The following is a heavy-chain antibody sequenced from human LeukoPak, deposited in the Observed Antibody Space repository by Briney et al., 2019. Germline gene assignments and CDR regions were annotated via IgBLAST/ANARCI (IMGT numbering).Heavy chain of an antibody. V-gene: IGHV5-51*01. CDR1: GYSFTSYW. D-gene: IGHD3-9*01. CDR3: ARTGLYYDILTGPHRGWFDP. J-gene: IGHJ5*02. Sequence: GESLKISCKGSGYSFTSYWIGRVRQMPGKGLEWMGIIYPGDSDTRYSPSFQGQVTISADKSISTAYLQWSSLKASDTAMYYCARTGLYYDILTGPHRGWFDPWGQGTLVTVSS. CDR2: IYPGDSDT.